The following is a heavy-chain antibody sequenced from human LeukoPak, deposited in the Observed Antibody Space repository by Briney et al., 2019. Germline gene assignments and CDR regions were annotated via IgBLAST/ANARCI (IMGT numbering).Heavy chain of an antibody. V-gene: IGHV1-2*02. CDR1: GYTFIDYS. CDR3: ARVFYGASGSNMVGYLIPWYFDL. CDR2: IDPNSGGI. Sequence: GASVKVSCKASGYTFIDYSMHWVRQAPGQGLEWMGWIDPNSGGIMYAQKFQGRVTMTRDTSISTAYMELSRLRSDDTAVYYCARVFYGASGSNMVGYLIPWYFDLWGRGTLLTVSS. J-gene: IGHJ2*01. D-gene: IGHD2-15*01.